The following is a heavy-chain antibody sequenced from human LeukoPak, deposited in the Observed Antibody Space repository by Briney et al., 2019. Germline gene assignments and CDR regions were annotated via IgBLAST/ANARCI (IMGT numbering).Heavy chain of an antibody. CDR2: IYYSGST. D-gene: IGHD3-9*01. CDR3: ARAGGYYDILTGPPFDY. Sequence: SEALSLTCTVSGGSISSSSYYWGWIRQPPGKGLWWIGSIYYSGSTYYNPSLKSRVTISVDTSKNQFSLKLSSVTAADTAVYYCARAGGYYDILTGPPFDYWGQGTLVTFSS. CDR1: GGSISSSSYY. V-gene: IGHV4-39*07. J-gene: IGHJ4*02.